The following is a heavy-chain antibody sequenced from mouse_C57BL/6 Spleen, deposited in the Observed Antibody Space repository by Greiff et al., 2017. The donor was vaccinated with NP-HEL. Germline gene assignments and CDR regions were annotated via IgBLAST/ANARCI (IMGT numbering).Heavy chain of an antibody. J-gene: IGHJ4*01. CDR3: ASPGSSYAMDY. CDR2: IYPGDGDT. V-gene: IGHV1-80*01. Sequence: VQLQQSGAELVKPGASVKISCKASGYAFSSYWMNWVKQRPGKGLEWIGQIYPGDGDTNYNGKFKGKATLTADKSSSTAYMQLSSLTSEDSAVYFFASPGSSYAMDYWGQGTSVTVSS. D-gene: IGHD1-1*01. CDR1: GYAFSSYW.